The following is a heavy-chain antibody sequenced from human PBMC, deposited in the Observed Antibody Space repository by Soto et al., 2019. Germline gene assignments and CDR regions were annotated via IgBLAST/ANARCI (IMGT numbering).Heavy chain of an antibody. Sequence: QVQLVESGGGVVQPGRSLRLSCAASGFTFSSYAMHWVRQAPGKGLEWVAVISYDGSNKYYADSVKGRFTISRDNSKNTLYLQMISMRAEDTAVDYCAKDRVYCDFQAWGQGTMVTVSS. CDR1: GFTFSSYA. D-gene: IGHD4-17*01. CDR3: AKDRVYCDFQA. V-gene: IGHV3-30*18. CDR2: ISYDGSNK. J-gene: IGHJ5*02.